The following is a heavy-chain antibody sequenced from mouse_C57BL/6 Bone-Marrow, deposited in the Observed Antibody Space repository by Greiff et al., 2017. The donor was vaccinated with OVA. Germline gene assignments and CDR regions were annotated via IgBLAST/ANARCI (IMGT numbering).Heavy chain of an antibody. CDR1: GYTFTSYW. J-gene: IGHJ3*01. Sequence: QVQLQQSGTELVKPGASVKLSCKASGYTFTSYWMHWVKQRPGQGLEWIGNINPSNGGTNYNEKFKSKATLTVDKSSSTAYMQLSSLTSEDSAVYYCAREGVYDYDWFAYWGQGTLVTVSA. V-gene: IGHV1-53*01. CDR3: AREGVYDYDWFAY. D-gene: IGHD2-4*01. CDR2: INPSNGGT.